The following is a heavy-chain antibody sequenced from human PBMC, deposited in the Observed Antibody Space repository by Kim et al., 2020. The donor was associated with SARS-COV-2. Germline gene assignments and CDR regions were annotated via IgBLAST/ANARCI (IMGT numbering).Heavy chain of an antibody. D-gene: IGHD2-2*01. J-gene: IGHJ4*02. CDR3: ARLKVVPAATLYTFDY. Sequence: SETLSLTCFPNIGLISPSSYYWGWIRQPPGKGLEWIGSIYYSGSTYYNPSPKSRVTISVDTSTNQFSLKLSSVTAADTAVYYCARLKVVPAATLYTFDYWRQGALVTAPS. CDR1: IGLISPSSYY. CDR2: IYYSGST. V-gene: IGHV4-39*01.